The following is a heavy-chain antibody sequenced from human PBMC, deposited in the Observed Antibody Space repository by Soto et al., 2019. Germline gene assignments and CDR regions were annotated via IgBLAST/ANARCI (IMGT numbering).Heavy chain of an antibody. J-gene: IGHJ4*02. CDR2: IFSHDEK. CDR3: ARLNRGGFGDFLS. Sequence: QVTLKESGPVLVKPTETLTLTCTVSGFSLSNGRMGVSWIRQPPGKALEWLAHIFSHDEKSYSTSLKSRLTISKDTSKTPVVLTMTNMDPVDTATYDCARLNRGGFGDFLSWGQGTLVTVSS. D-gene: IGHD3-10*01. CDR1: GFSLSNGRMG. V-gene: IGHV2-26*01.